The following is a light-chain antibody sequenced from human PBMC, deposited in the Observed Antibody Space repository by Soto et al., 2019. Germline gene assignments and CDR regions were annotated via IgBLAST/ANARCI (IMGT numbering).Light chain of an antibody. CDR3: QQYSNWPRT. CDR1: QSVNSN. J-gene: IGKJ1*01. V-gene: IGKV3-15*01. CDR2: GAS. Sequence: EIVMTQSPATLSVSPGDRATLYCRASQSVNSNLAWYQQRPGQAPRLLIYGASTRATGIPATFSGSGSGTDFTLTISSLHAEDFAVYDCQQYSNWPRTFGQGTKVEI.